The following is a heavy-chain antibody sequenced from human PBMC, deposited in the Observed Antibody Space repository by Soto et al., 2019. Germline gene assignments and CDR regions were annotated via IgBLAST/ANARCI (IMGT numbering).Heavy chain of an antibody. CDR1: GGTFSSYA. V-gene: IGHV1-69*13. CDR2: IIPIFGTA. Sequence: SVKVSCKASGGTFSSYAISWVRQAPGQGLEWMGGIIPIFGTANYAQKFQGRVTITADESTSTAYMELSSLRSEDTAVYYCARYYYDSSGYYYYFDYWGQGTLVTSPQ. J-gene: IGHJ4*02. CDR3: ARYYYDSSGYYYYFDY. D-gene: IGHD3-22*01.